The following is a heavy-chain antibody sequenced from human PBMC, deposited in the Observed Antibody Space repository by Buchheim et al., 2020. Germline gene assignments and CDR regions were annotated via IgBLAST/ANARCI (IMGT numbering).Heavy chain of an antibody. CDR1: DGSFSSFY. V-gene: IGHV4-34*01. J-gene: IGHJ6*02. D-gene: IGHD2-21*01. Sequence: QVLLQQGGARLLKPSETLSLTGDVSDGSFSSFYWTWIRQPPGKGLEWIGEFNYDGRTNYSPSLKSRVIISVDRSRNQFSLNLRSVTAADTGVYYCARGTGQIVYFYGMDVWGQGTT. CDR3: ARGTGQIVYFYGMDV. CDR2: FNYDGRT.